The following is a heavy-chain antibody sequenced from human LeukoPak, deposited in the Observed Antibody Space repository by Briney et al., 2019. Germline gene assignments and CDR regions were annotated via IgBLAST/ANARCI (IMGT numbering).Heavy chain of an antibody. D-gene: IGHD2-15*01. Sequence: GGSLRLSCAASEFTFSSHQMSWVRQAPGKGLERVAKITQDGSEKYYMDSVKGRFIISRDNGKNSLYLQMNSLRVEDTAVYYCARDWRQDNAFDLWGQGTMVTVSS. J-gene: IGHJ3*01. CDR1: EFTFSSHQ. CDR3: ARDWRQDNAFDL. V-gene: IGHV3-7*01. CDR2: ITQDGSEK.